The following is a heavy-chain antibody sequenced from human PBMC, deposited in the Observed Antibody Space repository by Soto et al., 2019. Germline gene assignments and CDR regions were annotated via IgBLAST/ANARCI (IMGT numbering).Heavy chain of an antibody. D-gene: IGHD2-2*01. V-gene: IGHV3-33*06. CDR2: IWYDGSNK. CDR3: AKGSTSCYGPLCYYMDV. J-gene: IGHJ6*03. CDR1: GFTFSSYG. Sequence: GGSLRLSCAASGFTFSSYGMHWVRQAPGKGLEWVAVIWYDGSNKYYADSVKGRFTISRDNSKNTLYLQMNSLRAEDTAVYYCAKGSTSCYGPLCYYMDVWGKGTTVTVSS.